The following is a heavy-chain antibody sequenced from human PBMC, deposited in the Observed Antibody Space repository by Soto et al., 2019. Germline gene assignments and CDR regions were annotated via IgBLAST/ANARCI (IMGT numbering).Heavy chain of an antibody. V-gene: IGHV3-64*01. J-gene: IGHJ4*02. Sequence: EVQLAESGGGMVQPGGSLRLSCVASGFTFSSYDMHWVRQAPGKGLEYVSSISSNGGTTYYGNSVKGRFTISRDNSKNTLYLQMGSRGAEDMAVYYCVRRVSGNYDYWGQGTLVTVSS. CDR2: ISSNGGTT. CDR1: GFTFSSYD. D-gene: IGHD1-7*01. CDR3: VRRVSGNYDY.